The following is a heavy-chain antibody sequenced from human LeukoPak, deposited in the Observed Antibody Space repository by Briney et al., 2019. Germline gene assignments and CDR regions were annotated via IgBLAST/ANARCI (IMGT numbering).Heavy chain of an antibody. CDR3: IDYDVYAISY. CDR2: IYYSGST. D-gene: IGHD2-8*01. CDR1: GGSISSYY. Sequence: PSETLSLTCTVSGGSISSYYWSWNRQPPGKGLEWIGYIYYSGSTNYNPSLKSRVTISVDTSKNQFSLKLSSVTAADTAVYYCIDYDVYAISYWGQGTLVTVSS. J-gene: IGHJ4*02. V-gene: IGHV4-59*01.